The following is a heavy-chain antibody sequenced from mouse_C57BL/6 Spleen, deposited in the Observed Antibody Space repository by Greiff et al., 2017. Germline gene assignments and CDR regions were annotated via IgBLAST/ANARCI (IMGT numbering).Heavy chain of an antibody. J-gene: IGHJ4*01. CDR2: INPNNGGT. CDR3: ARDYYVSSYDYAMDY. V-gene: IGHV1-26*01. CDR1: GYTFTDYY. Sequence: VQLQQSGPELVKPGASVKISCKASGYTFTDYYMNWVKQSHGKSLEWIGDINPNNGGTSYNQKFKGKATLTVDKSSSTAYMELRSLTSEDSAVYYCARDYYVSSYDYAMDYWGQGTSVTVSS. D-gene: IGHD1-1*01.